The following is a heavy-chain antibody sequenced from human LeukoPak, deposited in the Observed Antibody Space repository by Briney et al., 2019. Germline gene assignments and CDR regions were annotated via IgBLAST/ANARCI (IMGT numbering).Heavy chain of an antibody. V-gene: IGHV3-23*01. J-gene: IGHJ4*02. CDR3: AKAESSSWYFDY. Sequence: GGSLRLSCAASGSTFSSYAMSWVRQAPGKGLEWVSATSGSGGSTYYADSVKGRFTISRDNSKNTLYLQMNSLRAEDTAVYYCAKAESSSWYFDYWGQGTLVTVSS. D-gene: IGHD6-13*01. CDR2: TSGSGGST. CDR1: GSTFSSYA.